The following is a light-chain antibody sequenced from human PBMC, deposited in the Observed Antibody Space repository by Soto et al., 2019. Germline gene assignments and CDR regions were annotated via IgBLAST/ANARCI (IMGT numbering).Light chain of an antibody. CDR3: QVWDRSSDQVV. CDR2: YDS. Sequence: SYELTQSPSVSVAPGKTARITCGGNNIGSKSVHWYQQKPGQAPVVVMFYDSDRPSGIPERFSGSNSGNTATLTISRVEAGDEADYYCQVWDRSSDQVVFGGGTKLTVL. J-gene: IGLJ2*01. CDR1: NIGSKS. V-gene: IGLV3-21*04.